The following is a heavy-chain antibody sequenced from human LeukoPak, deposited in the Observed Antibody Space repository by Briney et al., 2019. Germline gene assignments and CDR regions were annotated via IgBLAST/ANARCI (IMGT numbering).Heavy chain of an antibody. Sequence: ASVKVSCKASGYTFTGYYMHWVRQAPGQGLEWMGWINPNSGDTNYAQKFQDRVTMTRDTSISTAYIELNLLRSDDTAVYYCAKSESGYCSGDSCYSGYYYYYMDVWGKGTTVTVSS. CDR3: AKSESGYCSGDSCYSGYYYYYMDV. V-gene: IGHV1-2*02. D-gene: IGHD2-15*01. CDR1: GYTFTGYY. J-gene: IGHJ6*03. CDR2: INPNSGDT.